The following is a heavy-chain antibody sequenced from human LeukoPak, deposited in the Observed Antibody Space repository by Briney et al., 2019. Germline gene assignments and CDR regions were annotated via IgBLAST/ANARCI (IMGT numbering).Heavy chain of an antibody. Sequence: PGGSLRLSCAATGFTFRSYWMSWVRQAPGKGLEWVANIKGDGREKYYVDSVKGRFTISRDNAKNSLYLQMDSLRAEDTAVYYCANGGWLDYWGQGTLVTVSS. CDR1: GFTFRSYW. V-gene: IGHV3-7*01. CDR3: ANGGWLDY. D-gene: IGHD6-19*01. CDR2: IKGDGREK. J-gene: IGHJ4*02.